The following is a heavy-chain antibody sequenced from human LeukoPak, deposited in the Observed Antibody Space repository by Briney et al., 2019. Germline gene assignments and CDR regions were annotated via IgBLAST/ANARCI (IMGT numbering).Heavy chain of an antibody. V-gene: IGHV4-38-2*02. J-gene: IGHJ4*02. Sequence: SETLSLTCTVSGYSLSSGFFCDWIRQSPGKGLEWIGSFSHRGGSYHNPSLKSRVTISVDTSKNQFSLKLLSVTAADTAVYYCARAQDFSDSSGPNYLDFWGQGILVTVSS. CDR2: FSHRGGS. D-gene: IGHD3-22*01. CDR1: GYSLSSGFF. CDR3: ARAQDFSDSSGPNYLDF.